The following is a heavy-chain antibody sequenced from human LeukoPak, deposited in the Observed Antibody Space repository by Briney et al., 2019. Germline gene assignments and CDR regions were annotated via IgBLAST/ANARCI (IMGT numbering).Heavy chain of an antibody. V-gene: IGHV3-30*02. CDR3: AKDLFASDYYPLED. J-gene: IGHJ4*02. D-gene: IGHD3-3*01. Sequence: HAGGSLRLSCAASGFAVSSNYMSWVRQAPGKGLEWVAFIRYDGNYKYHADSVKGRFTISRDNSKNTLYLQMNSLRAEDTAVYYCAKDLFASDYYPLEDWGQGTLVTVS. CDR2: IRYDGNYK. CDR1: GFAVSSNY.